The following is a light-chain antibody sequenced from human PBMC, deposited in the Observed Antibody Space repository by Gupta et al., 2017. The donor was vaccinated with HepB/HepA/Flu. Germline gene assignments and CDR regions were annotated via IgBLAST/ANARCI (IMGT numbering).Light chain of an antibody. J-gene: IGKJ1*01. V-gene: IGKV3-15*01. Sequence: EIVMTQSPATLSVSPGERATLSCRASQSVGTNLAWYQQRPGQAPRLLIYRATARATGVPARFSGSGCGTEFTLSISSRQSDDFAVYYCQQYNNWPPWTFGQGTKVEIK. CDR2: RAT. CDR3: QQYNNWPPWT. CDR1: QSVGTN.